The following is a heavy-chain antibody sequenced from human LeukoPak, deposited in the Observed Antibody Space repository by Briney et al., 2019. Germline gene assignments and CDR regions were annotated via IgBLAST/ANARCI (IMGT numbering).Heavy chain of an antibody. J-gene: IGHJ3*02. CDR1: GFTVSSNY. CDR3: ARDVGIVGADDAFDI. CDR2: IYSGGST. V-gene: IGHV3-53*01. D-gene: IGHD1-26*01. Sequence: HPGGSLRLSCAASGFTVSSNYMSWVRQAPGKGLEWVSVIYSGGSTYYADSVKGRFTISRDNSKNTLYLQMNGLRAEDTAVYYCARDVGIVGADDAFDIWGQGTMVTVSS.